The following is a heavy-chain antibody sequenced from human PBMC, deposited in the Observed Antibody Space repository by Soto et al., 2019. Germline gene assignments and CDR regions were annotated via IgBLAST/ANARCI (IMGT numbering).Heavy chain of an antibody. D-gene: IGHD3-22*01. CDR3: ASQHQYDDSSGYYSHAFDI. J-gene: IGHJ3*02. Sequence: QVQLQESGPGLVKPSQTLSLTCTVSGGSISSGDYYWSWIRQPPGKGLEWIGYIYSSGSTYYNPSLASRVTITVDTSKNQFALKLSSVTAADTAVYYCASQHQYDDSSGYYSHAFDIWGQGTMVTVSA. CDR1: GGSISSGDYY. CDR2: IYSSGST. V-gene: IGHV4-30-4*01.